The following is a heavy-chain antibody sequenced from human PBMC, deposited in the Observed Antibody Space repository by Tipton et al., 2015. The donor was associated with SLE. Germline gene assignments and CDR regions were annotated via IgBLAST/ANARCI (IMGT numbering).Heavy chain of an antibody. D-gene: IGHD6-19*01. V-gene: IGHV3-64*02. J-gene: IGHJ3*02. CDR2: ISSNGEST. CDR3: ARVGYTGGWGAAFDI. CDR1: GFTFSSYA. Sequence: SLRLSCAASGFTFSSYAMHWVRQAPGKGLEYVSAISSNGESTYYADSVKGRFTISRDNSKNTLYLQMGSLRAEDMAVYHCARVGYTGGWGAAFDIWGQGTMVTVSS.